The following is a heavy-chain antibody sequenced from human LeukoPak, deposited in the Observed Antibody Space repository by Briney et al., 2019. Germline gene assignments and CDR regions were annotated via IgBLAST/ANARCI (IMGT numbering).Heavy chain of an antibody. D-gene: IGHD6-13*01. CDR2: IIPIFGTA. Sequence: GSSVKVSCKASGGTFSSYAISWVRQAPGQGLEWMGRIIPIFGTANYAQKFQGRVTITTDESTSTAYMELSSLRSEDTAVYYCARSASNIAAAGIGYYYYYYMDVWGKGTTVTVSS. CDR3: ARSASNIAAAGIGYYYYYYMDV. CDR1: GGTFSSYA. J-gene: IGHJ6*03. V-gene: IGHV1-69*05.